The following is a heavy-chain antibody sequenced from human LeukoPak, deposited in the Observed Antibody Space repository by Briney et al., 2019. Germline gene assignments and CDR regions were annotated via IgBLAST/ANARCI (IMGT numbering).Heavy chain of an antibody. CDR1: GYTFTSYY. CDR3: ARYYSGWYYFDY. V-gene: IGHV1-46*01. CDR2: INPSGGST. J-gene: IGHJ4*02. Sequence: GASVKVSCKASGYTFTSYYMHWVRQAPGQGLEWMGIINPSGGSTSYAQKFQGRVTITADESTSTAYMELSSLRSEDTAVYYCARYYSGWYYFDYWGQGTLVTVSS. D-gene: IGHD6-19*01.